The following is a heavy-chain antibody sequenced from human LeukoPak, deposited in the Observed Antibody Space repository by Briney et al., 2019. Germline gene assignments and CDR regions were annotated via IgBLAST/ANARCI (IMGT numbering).Heavy chain of an antibody. V-gene: IGHV3-74*01. CDR3: VRPTASIGIFDS. J-gene: IGHJ4*02. CDR2: INTDGNNT. Sequence: PGGSLRLSCAASGFTFSRSWMHWVRQAPGKGLVWVSGINTDGNNTNCADAVKGRFTITRDNAKNTLYLQMSRLRAEATAVYYCVRPTASIGIFDSWGQGTLVTVSS. D-gene: IGHD1-1*01. CDR1: GFTFSRSW.